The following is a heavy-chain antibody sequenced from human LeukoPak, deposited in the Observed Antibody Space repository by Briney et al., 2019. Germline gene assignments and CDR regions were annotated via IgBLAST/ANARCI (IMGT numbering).Heavy chain of an antibody. J-gene: IGHJ4*02. CDR1: GYSFTSYY. V-gene: IGHV1-46*01. CDR3: ARSWYYDSPFDY. CDR2: INPSGSSA. D-gene: IGHD3-22*01. Sequence: ASVKVSCKASGYSFTSYYMHWVRQAPGQGLEWMGFINPSGSSAAYAQKFQGRLTMTRDMFTSTAYMELRSLRSDDTAVYYCARSWYYDSPFDYWGQGTLVTVSS.